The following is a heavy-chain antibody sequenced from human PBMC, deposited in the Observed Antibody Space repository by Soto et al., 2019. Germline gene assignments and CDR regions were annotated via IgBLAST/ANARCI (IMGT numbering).Heavy chain of an antibody. Sequence: QVQLVQSGPEVKKPGASVKVSCKTSGYTFSTYGIAWVRQAPGQGLEWMGWISTSKGKTNYAQKFQGRVTVTTDTSTSTAYMELRSLRSDDTAVYYCATRSPAFDFWGQGTLVTVSS. CDR3: ATRSPAFDF. J-gene: IGHJ4*02. CDR1: GYTFSTYG. V-gene: IGHV1-18*01. CDR2: ISTSKGKT.